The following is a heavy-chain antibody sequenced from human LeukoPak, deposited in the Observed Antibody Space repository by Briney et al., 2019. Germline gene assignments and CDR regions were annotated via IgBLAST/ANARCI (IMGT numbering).Heavy chain of an antibody. J-gene: IGHJ6*03. CDR2: TYYRSKWYN. Sequence: SQTLSLTCAISGDSVSSNSATWNWIRQSPSRGLEWLGRTYYRSKWYNDYAVSVKSRITINADTSKNEFSLQVNSVTPEDTAVYFCARARLIDYYYNFLMDVWGKGTTVTVSS. CDR3: ARARLIDYYYNFLMDV. V-gene: IGHV6-1*01. CDR1: GDSVSSNSAT. D-gene: IGHD3-22*01.